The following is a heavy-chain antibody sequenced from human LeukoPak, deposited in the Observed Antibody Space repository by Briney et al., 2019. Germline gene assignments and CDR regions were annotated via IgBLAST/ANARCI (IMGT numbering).Heavy chain of an antibody. CDR3: AKKVKYSSSYTDY. D-gene: IGHD6-13*01. CDR1: GFTVSSNY. V-gene: IGHV3-23*01. Sequence: QTGGSLRLSCAASGFTVSSNYMSWVRQAPGKGLEWVSAISGGGGGTYYADSVKGRFTISRDNSKNTLYLQINSLRAEDTAVYYCAKKVKYSSSYTDYWGQGTLVTVSS. CDR2: ISGGGGGT. J-gene: IGHJ4*02.